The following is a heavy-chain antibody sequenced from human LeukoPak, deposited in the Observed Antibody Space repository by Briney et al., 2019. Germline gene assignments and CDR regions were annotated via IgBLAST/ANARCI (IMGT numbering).Heavy chain of an antibody. Sequence: PGGSLRLSCAVSGFIFNNAWMNWVRQAPGKGLEWVGRIKRKIDGETTDYAAPVKGRFTISRDDSKSTLYLQMNSLKSGDTAVYYCTTLSFVWFGDDYWGQGTLVTVSS. CDR1: GFIFNNAW. CDR3: TTLSFVWFGDDY. J-gene: IGHJ4*02. V-gene: IGHV3-15*01. CDR2: IKRKIDGETT. D-gene: IGHD3-10*01.